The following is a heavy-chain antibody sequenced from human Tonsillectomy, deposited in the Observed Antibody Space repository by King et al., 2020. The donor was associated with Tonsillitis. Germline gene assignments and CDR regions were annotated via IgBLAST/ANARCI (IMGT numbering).Heavy chain of an antibody. J-gene: IGHJ4*02. V-gene: IGHV5-51*03. CDR1: GYNFASYC. CDR2: IYPGDSET. D-gene: IGHD5-12*01. Sequence: QLVQSGAEVKKPGESLKISCKGSGYNFASYCIDWVRQMPGKGLESMGIIYPGDSETRYSPSFQGQGTISVDKSISTAYLQWSSLKASDTAMYYCARLVSGGYAQFDYWGQGTLVTVSS. CDR3: ARLVSGGYAQFDY.